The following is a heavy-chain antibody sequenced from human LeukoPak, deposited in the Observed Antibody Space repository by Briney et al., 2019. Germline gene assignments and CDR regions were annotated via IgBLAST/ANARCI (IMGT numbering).Heavy chain of an antibody. CDR1: GFLFSTYA. Sequence: PGGSLRLSCGVSGFLFSTYAMSWVRQAPDKGLEWVSGISGIGDNTYYADSEKGRFTISRDYSKNTLFLQMNSLRADDTAVYYCAKERCSAGRCSTTPDYWGQGTLVTVSS. CDR2: ISGIGDNT. V-gene: IGHV3-23*01. J-gene: IGHJ4*02. CDR3: AKERCSAGRCSTTPDY. D-gene: IGHD2-15*01.